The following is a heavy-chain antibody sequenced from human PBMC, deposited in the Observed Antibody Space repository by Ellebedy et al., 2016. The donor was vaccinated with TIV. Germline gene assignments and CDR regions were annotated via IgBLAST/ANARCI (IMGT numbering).Heavy chain of an antibody. Sequence: GGSLRLSCVASGFSFSTYSMNWVRQAPGKGPEWVSYISSSSSTIYYADSVKGRFTISRDNAKNSLYLQMNSLRAEDTAVYYCARGAHARAAMVRGSIDYWGQGTLVTVSS. J-gene: IGHJ4*02. V-gene: IGHV3-48*01. CDR2: ISSSSSTI. CDR3: ARGAHARAAMVRGSIDY. D-gene: IGHD5-18*01. CDR1: GFSFSTYS.